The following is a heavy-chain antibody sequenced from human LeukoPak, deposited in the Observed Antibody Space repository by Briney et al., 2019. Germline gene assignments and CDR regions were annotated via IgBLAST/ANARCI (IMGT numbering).Heavy chain of an antibody. CDR2: ISAYNGNT. D-gene: IGHD5-18*01. J-gene: IGHJ6*04. CDR3: ARAGSSWIQLWLGLMDV. V-gene: IGHV1-18*01. CDR1: GYTFTSYG. Sequence: GASVKVSCKASGYTFTSYGISWVRQAPGQGLEWMGWISAYNGNTNYAQKLQGRVTMTTDTSTSTAYMELRSLRSDDTAVYYCARAGSSWIQLWLGLMDVWGKGTTVTVSS.